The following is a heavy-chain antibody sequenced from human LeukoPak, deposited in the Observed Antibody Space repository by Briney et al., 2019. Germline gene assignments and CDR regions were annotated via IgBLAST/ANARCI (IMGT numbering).Heavy chain of an antibody. CDR2: ISSTGGTI. D-gene: IGHD2-15*01. V-gene: IGHV3-48*01. Sequence: GGSLRLSCAASGFSFSTFAMNWVRQAPGKGLEWVSFISSTGGTIYYADAVKGRFTVSRDNAKNSLLLQMNSLRAEDTALYYCARGYSRAAFDIWGQGTMVTVSS. CDR1: GFSFSTFA. CDR3: ARGYSRAAFDI. J-gene: IGHJ3*02.